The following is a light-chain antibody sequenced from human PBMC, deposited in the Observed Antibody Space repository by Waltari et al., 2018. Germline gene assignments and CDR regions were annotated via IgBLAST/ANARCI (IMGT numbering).Light chain of an antibody. Sequence: DIQMTLSPSSLSASVGDRVTITCRASQGISNSLAWYQQKPGKAPKLLVYGASRLESGVPPRFSGSGSGTDYTLTISSLQPDDFATYYCQQYYFTPYTFGQGTKLDIK. CDR2: GAS. J-gene: IGKJ2*01. CDR3: QQYYFTPYT. V-gene: IGKV1-NL1*01. CDR1: QGISNS.